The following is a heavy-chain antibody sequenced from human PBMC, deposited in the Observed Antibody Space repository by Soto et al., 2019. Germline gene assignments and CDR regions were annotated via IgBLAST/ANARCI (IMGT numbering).Heavy chain of an antibody. V-gene: IGHV4-30-2*01. Sequence: PSETLSLTCVVSGGSISSGGYSWSWIRQPPGKGLEWVGYIYHSGSTYYNPSLKSRVTISVDRSKNQFSLKLSSVTAADTAVYYCVRVPGPWGQGTLVTVSS. CDR3: VRVPGP. J-gene: IGHJ5*02. CDR2: IYHSGST. CDR1: GGSISSGGYS.